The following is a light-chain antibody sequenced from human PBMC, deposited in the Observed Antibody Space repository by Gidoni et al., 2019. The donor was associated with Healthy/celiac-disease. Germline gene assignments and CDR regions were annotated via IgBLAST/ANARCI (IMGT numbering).Light chain of an antibody. J-gene: IGLJ3*02. CDR2: QDS. V-gene: IGLV3-1*01. CDR3: QSWDSSTWV. Sequence: SYELTQPPSVSVSPGQTASITCSGDKLGDNYACWYQQKPGQSPVLVIYQDSKRPSGIPERFSGSNSGNTATLTIGGTQAMDEADYYCQSWDSSTWVFGGGTKLTVL. CDR1: KLGDNY.